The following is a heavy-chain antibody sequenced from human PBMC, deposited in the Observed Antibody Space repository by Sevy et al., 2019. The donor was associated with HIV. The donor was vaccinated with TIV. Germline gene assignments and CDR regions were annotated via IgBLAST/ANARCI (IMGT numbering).Heavy chain of an antibody. V-gene: IGHV1-18*01. J-gene: IGHJ5*02. CDR1: GCIFSTYG. D-gene: IGHD3-16*01. CDR2: INSYNGNI. Sequence: ASVKVSCKASGCIFSTYGITWVRQAPGQGLEWMGWINSYNGNILYAKKFQGRVTMTRDTSTNIAYMELRSLRSDDTAVYYCARKRNLGEPSDPWGQGTLVTVSS. CDR3: ARKRNLGEPSDP.